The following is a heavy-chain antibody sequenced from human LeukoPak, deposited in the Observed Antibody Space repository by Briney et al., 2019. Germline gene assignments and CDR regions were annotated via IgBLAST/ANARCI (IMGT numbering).Heavy chain of an antibody. CDR2: IYYSGST. V-gene: IGHV4-39*01. CDR1: GGSISSSGHY. Sequence: SETLSLTCTVSGGSISSSGHYWGWIRQPPGKGLEWIGSIYYSGSTYYNPALKSRGIISVDTSKNQFSLKLNSVTAADTAVYYCARNLPVGFGELFGYYYYYGMDVWGQGTTVTVSS. D-gene: IGHD3-10*01. J-gene: IGHJ6*02. CDR3: ARNLPVGFGELFGYYYYYGMDV.